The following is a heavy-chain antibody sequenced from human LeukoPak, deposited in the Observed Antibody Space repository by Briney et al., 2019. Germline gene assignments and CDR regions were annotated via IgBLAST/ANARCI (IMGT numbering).Heavy chain of an antibody. CDR1: GGSISSSSYY. D-gene: IGHD1-26*01. CDR2: IYYSGST. J-gene: IGHJ4*02. V-gene: IGHV4-39*01. CDR3: ARGLSGSYVSDY. Sequence: SEALSLTCTVSGGSISSSSYYWGWIRQPPGKGLEWIGSIYYSGSTYYNPSLKSRVTISVDTSKNQFSLKLSSVTAADTAVYYCARGLSGSYVSDYWGQGTLVTVSS.